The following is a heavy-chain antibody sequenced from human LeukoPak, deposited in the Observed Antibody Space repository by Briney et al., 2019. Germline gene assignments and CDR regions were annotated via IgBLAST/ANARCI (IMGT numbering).Heavy chain of an antibody. D-gene: IGHD3-22*01. Sequence: PGGSLRLSCAASGFTFSSYAMSWVRQAPGKGLEWVSAISGSGGSTYYADSVKGRFTISRDNSKNTLYLQMNSLRAEDTAVYYCAKGNYSDSSGYGAFDIWGQGTMVTVSS. V-gene: IGHV3-23*01. CDR2: ISGSGGST. CDR3: AKGNYSDSSGYGAFDI. J-gene: IGHJ3*02. CDR1: GFTFSSYA.